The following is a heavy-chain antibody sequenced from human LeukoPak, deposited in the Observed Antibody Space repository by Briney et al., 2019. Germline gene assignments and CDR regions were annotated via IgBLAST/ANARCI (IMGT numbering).Heavy chain of an antibody. CDR1: GFTFSSYW. V-gene: IGHV3-74*01. CDR2: ISSEGSST. J-gene: IGHJ4*02. CDR3: ARDSHDSRVYSCPHDY. Sequence: PGGSLRLSCAASGFTFSSYWMHWVRQAPGEGLVWVSRISSEGSSTSYADSVKGRFTISRDIAKNSLYLQMNGLRDGDTAVYYCARDSHDSRVYSCPHDYWGQGTLVTVSS. D-gene: IGHD3-22*01.